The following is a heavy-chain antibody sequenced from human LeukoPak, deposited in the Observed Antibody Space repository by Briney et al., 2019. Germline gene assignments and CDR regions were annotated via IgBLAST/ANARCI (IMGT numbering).Heavy chain of an antibody. Sequence: GGSLRLSCAASGFTFTDYWMTWVRQVPGKGLEWVANIKQGGSESYYVDSVKGRFTISRENAKNSLYLQMDSLRVDDTAVYYCARVGAWELQRVFDYWGQGTLVSVSS. CDR1: GFTFTDYW. CDR2: IKQGGSES. J-gene: IGHJ4*02. V-gene: IGHV3-7*01. D-gene: IGHD1-26*01. CDR3: ARVGAWELQRVFDY.